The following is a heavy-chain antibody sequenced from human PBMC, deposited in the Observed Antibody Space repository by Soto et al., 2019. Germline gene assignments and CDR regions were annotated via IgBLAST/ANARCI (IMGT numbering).Heavy chain of an antibody. CDR2: IYHSGST. CDR1: SGSISSSNW. J-gene: IGHJ4*02. Sequence: QVQLQESGPGLVKPSGTLSLTCAVSSGSISSSNWWSWVRQPPGKGLERIGEIYHSGSTNYNPSLLMRVAISVDRSKHQCSMKRSSVTDADTAVYYFERLRYFDWLPKQDYYFDYWGQGALVTVSS. CDR3: ERLRYFDWLPKQDYYFDY. D-gene: IGHD3-9*01. V-gene: IGHV4-4*02.